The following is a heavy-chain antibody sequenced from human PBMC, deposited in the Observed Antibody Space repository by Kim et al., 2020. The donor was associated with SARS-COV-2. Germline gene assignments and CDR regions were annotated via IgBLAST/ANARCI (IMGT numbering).Heavy chain of an antibody. V-gene: IGHV3-30*04. CDR1: GFTFSSYA. D-gene: IGHD3-10*01. CDR2: ISYDGSNK. J-gene: IGHJ6*03. CDR3: ARDMVRGRRRYYYYMDV. Sequence: GGSLRLSCAASGFTFSSYAMHWVRQAPGKGLEWVAVISYDGSNKYYADSVKGRFTISRDNSKNTLYLQMNSLRAEDTAVYYCARDMVRGRRRYYYYMDVWDKGTTVTVSS.